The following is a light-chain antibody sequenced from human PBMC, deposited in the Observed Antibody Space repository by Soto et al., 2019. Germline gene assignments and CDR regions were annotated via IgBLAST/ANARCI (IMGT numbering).Light chain of an antibody. CDR2: DAS. Sequence: EIVLTQSPATLSLSPGERATLSCRASQSVSSYLAWYQQKPGQAPRLLIYDASNRATGIPARFSGSGSGTDFTLTISSLQSEDFALYYCQQYTVWPFTFGGGTRVEIK. CDR1: QSVSSY. J-gene: IGKJ4*01. V-gene: IGKV3-11*01. CDR3: QQYTVWPFT.